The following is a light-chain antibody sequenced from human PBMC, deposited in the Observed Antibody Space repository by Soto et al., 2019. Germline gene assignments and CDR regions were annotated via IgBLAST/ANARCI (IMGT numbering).Light chain of an antibody. V-gene: IGKV3-11*01. CDR3: QQRRNPIT. J-gene: IGKJ5*01. Sequence: IVLTQSPATLSLSPGEIATLSCRASQGFNSYLALYQQPPGQATRLLIYAASTGATGIPASFSGSASGTDFPPTISSQAHEDFAVYYRQQRRNPITFGQGTRLEI. CDR2: AAS. CDR1: QGFNSY.